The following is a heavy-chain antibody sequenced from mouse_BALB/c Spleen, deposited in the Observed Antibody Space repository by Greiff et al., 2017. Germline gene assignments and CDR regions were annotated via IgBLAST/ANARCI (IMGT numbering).Heavy chain of an antibody. CDR2: ISSGGGST. J-gene: IGHJ3*01. CDR1: GFAFSSYD. V-gene: IGHV5-12-1*01. Sequence: DVMLVESGGGLVKPGGSLKLSCAASGFAFSSYDMSWVRQTPEKRLEWVAYISSGGGSTYYPDTVKGRFTISRDNAKNTLYLQMSSLKSEDTAMYYCASTNWPAWFAYWGQGTLVTVSA. D-gene: IGHD4-1*01. CDR3: ASTNWPAWFAY.